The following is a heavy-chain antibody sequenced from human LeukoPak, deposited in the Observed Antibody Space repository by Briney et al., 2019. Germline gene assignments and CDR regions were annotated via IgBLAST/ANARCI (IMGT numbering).Heavy chain of an antibody. J-gene: IGHJ4*02. D-gene: IGHD3-3*01. Sequence: GRSLRLSCAASGFTFDDYAMHWVRQAPGKGLEWVSGISWNSGSIGYADSVKSRFTISRDNAKNSLYLQMNSLRAEDTALYYCAKDYDFWSGPFDYWGQGTLVTVSS. CDR3: AKDYDFWSGPFDY. CDR2: ISWNSGSI. V-gene: IGHV3-9*01. CDR1: GFTFDDYA.